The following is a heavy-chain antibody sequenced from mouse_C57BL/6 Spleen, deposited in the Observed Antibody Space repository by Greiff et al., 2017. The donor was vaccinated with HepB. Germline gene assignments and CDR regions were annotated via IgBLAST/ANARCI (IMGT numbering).Heavy chain of an antibody. D-gene: IGHD2-10*01. V-gene: IGHV1-72*01. J-gene: IGHJ2*01. CDR3: ARYHAYSSFDY. Sequence: QVQLQQPGAELVKPGASVKLSCKASGYTFTSYWMHWVKQRPGRGLEWIGRIDPKSGGTKYNEKFKSKATLTVDKPSSTAYMQLSSLTSEDSAVYYCARYHAYSSFDYWGQGTTLTVSS. CDR1: GYTFTSYW. CDR2: IDPKSGGT.